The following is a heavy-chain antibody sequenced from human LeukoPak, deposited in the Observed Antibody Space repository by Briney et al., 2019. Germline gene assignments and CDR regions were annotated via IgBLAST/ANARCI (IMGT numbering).Heavy chain of an antibody. CDR2: IYPGDSDT. D-gene: IGHD3-3*01. J-gene: IGHJ4*02. CDR3: ARTSSFWSGYYQPFDY. CDR1: GSRFTSYW. V-gene: IGHV5-51*01. Sequence: GGSLQISWKGSGSRFTSYWLGWVRPLPGKGLEGMGIIYPGDSDTRYSPSFQGQVTISADKSISTAYLQWSSLKASDTAMYYCARTSSFWSGYYQPFDYWGQGTLVTVSS.